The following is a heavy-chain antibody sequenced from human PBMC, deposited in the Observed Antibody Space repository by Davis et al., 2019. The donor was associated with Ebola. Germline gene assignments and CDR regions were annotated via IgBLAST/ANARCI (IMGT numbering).Heavy chain of an antibody. V-gene: IGHV5-51*01. Sequence: GESLKISCQGSGYTFTNYWIAWVRQMPGKGLEWMGIIYPRDSDTRYRPSFEGQVTISVDRSISTAYLQWSSLKASDSAMYYCARQEALYGSIDNWGQGTLVTVSS. J-gene: IGHJ4*02. D-gene: IGHD6-13*01. CDR3: ARQEALYGSIDN. CDR2: IYPRDSDT. CDR1: GYTFTNYW.